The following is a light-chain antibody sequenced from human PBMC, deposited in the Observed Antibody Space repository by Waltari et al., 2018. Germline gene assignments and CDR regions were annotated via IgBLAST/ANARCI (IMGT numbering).Light chain of an antibody. Sequence: QSVLTQPPSVSGAPGQRVTISCTGSSSNIGAGNDVHWYQQLPGSAPTLLISATTNRPAGVPARFSGSKSGTSASLAITGLQAEDEGDYYCQSFDNSLSVPYVFGTGTKVTVL. CDR3: QSFDNSLSVPYV. CDR2: ATT. V-gene: IGLV1-40*01. J-gene: IGLJ1*01. CDR1: SSNIGAGND.